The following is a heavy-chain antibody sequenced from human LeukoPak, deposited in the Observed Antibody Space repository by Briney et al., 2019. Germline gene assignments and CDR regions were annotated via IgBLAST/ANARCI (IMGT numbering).Heavy chain of an antibody. D-gene: IGHD6-13*01. V-gene: IGHV3-30-3*01. CDR2: ISYDGSNK. Sequence: GGSLRLSCAASGFTFSSYAMHWVRQAPGKGLEWVAVISYDGSNKYYADSVKGRFTISRDNSKNTLYLQMNSLRAEDTAVYYCARVKVAAARDAEYFQHWGQGTLVTVSS. CDR3: ARVKVAAARDAEYFQH. J-gene: IGHJ1*01. CDR1: GFTFSSYA.